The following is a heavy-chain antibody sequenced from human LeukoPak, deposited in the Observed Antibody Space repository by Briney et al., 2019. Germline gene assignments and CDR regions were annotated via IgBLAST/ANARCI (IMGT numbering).Heavy chain of an antibody. D-gene: IGHD7-27*01. CDR2: ISAYNGNT. CDR3: ARDLPTGGGLTAAVDY. Sequence: ASVKVSCKAYGYTFTSYGISWVRQAPGQGLEWMGWISAYNGNTNYAQKLQGRVTMTTDTSTSTAYMELRSLRSDDTAVYYCARDLPTGGGLTAAVDYWGQGTLVTVSS. J-gene: IGHJ4*02. CDR1: GYTFTSYG. V-gene: IGHV1-18*01.